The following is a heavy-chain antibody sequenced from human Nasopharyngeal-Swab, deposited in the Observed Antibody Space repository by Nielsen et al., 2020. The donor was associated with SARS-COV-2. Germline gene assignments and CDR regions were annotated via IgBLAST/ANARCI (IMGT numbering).Heavy chain of an antibody. V-gene: IGHV4-61*08. CDR3: ARRGPSGWYFY. CDR1: GVSYDFMEAFY. CDR2: CSGGGNC. D-gene: IGHD6-19*01. Sequence: SETLSLTCTVSGVSYDFMEAFYWAWIRQAPGQGLEWIGSCSGGGNCNFNPSLKSRVTIKSDTSKNQFSLKLSSVTAADTAVYYCARRGPSGWYFYWGQGTLVTVSS. J-gene: IGHJ4*02.